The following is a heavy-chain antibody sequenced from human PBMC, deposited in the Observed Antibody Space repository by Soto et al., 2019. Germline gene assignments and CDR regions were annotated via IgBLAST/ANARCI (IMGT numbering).Heavy chain of an antibody. D-gene: IGHD3-9*01. V-gene: IGHV3-74*01. Sequence: GGSLRLSCAASGFTFRSYWMHWVRQAPGGGLVWVSRVNSDGRSTTYADSVKGRFTISRDNAKNTLYLQINSLRAEDTAVYYCARDGNILTRYYLDFWGQGTLVTVSS. CDR3: ARDGNILTRYYLDF. CDR1: GFTFRSYW. CDR2: VNSDGRST. J-gene: IGHJ4*02.